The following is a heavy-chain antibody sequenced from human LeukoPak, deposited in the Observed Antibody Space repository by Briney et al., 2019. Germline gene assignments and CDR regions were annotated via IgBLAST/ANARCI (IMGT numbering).Heavy chain of an antibody. J-gene: IGHJ4*02. D-gene: IGHD4-11*01. CDR3: ARERDYSSGFDS. CDR2: VFHSEPA. CDR1: GGSISSYY. Sequence: SETLSLTCTVSGGSISSYYWSWIRQPPGKGLEWIGFVFHSEPATYNPSLKSRVTISVDTSTNQFSLKLTSVTAADTAVYYCARERDYSSGFDSWGQGTRVTVSS. V-gene: IGHV4-59*01.